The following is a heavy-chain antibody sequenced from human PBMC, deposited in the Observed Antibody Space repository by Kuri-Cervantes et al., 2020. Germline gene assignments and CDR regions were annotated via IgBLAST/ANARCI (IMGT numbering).Heavy chain of an antibody. J-gene: IGHJ4*02. CDR1: GFTFDDYA. Sequence: GGSLRLSCAASGFTFDDYAMHWVRQAPGKGLEWVSGISWNSGSIGYADSVKGRFTISRDNAKNSLYLQMNSLRAEDTAVYYCARDLGQLWVSWGQGTLVTVSS. D-gene: IGHD5-18*01. CDR3: ARDLGQLWVS. V-gene: IGHV3-9*01. CDR2: ISWNSGSI.